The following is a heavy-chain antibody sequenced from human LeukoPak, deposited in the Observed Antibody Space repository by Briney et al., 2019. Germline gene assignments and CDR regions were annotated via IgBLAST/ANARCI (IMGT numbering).Heavy chain of an antibody. CDR1: GGTFSSYA. CDR2: IIPIFGTA. D-gene: IGHD5-18*01. Sequence: ASVKVSCKASGGTFSSYAISWVRQAPGQGLEWMGGIIPIFGTANYAQKFQGRVTITADKSTSTAYMELSSLRSEDTAVYYCARAEGYSYGANCYYYYMDVWGKGTTVTVSS. CDR3: ARAEGYSYGANCYYYYMDV. V-gene: IGHV1-69*06. J-gene: IGHJ6*03.